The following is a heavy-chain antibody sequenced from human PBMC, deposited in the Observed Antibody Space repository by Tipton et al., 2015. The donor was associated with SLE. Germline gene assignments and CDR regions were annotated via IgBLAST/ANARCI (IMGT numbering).Heavy chain of an antibody. J-gene: IGHJ1*01. Sequence: TLSLTCSVSGVSISTYYWGWIRQPPGKGLEWIGSAHYSGITYYNPSHKSRVTISVDTSKNQLSLRLSSVTAADTAVYYCARQGSGELVVVVAVTGALDYWGQGTLVTVSS. D-gene: IGHD2-15*01. V-gene: IGHV4-39*07. CDR3: ARQGSGELVVVVAVTGALDY. CDR1: GVSISTYY. CDR2: AHYSGIT.